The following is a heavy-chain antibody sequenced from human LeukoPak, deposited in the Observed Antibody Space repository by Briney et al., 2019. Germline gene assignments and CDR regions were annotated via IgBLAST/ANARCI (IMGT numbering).Heavy chain of an antibody. CDR1: GFTFSSYG. D-gene: IGHD2/OR15-2a*01. J-gene: IGHJ3*02. CDR3: TRGYLSYLFDAFDI. Sequence: GRSLRLSCAASGFTFSSYGMHWVRQAPGKGLEWVAVISYDGSNKYYADSVKGRFTISRDNSKNTLYLQMNSLTTEDTAVYYCTRGYLSYLFDAFDIWGQGTMVTVSS. V-gene: IGHV3-30*03. CDR2: ISYDGSNK.